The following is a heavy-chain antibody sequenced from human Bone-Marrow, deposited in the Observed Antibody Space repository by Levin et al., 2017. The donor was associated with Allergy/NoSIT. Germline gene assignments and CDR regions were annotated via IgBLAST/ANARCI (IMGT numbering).Heavy chain of an antibody. CDR1: GFTFSSYA. D-gene: IGHD3-3*01. V-gene: IGHV3-30-3*01. Sequence: GESLKISCAASGFTFSSYAMHWVRQAPGKGLEWVAVISYDGSNKYYADSVKGRFTISRDNSKNTLYLQMNSLRAEDTAVYYCARDRVESPIDYYYYGMDVWGQGTTVTVSS. CDR3: ARDRVESPIDYYYYGMDV. CDR2: ISYDGSNK. J-gene: IGHJ6*02.